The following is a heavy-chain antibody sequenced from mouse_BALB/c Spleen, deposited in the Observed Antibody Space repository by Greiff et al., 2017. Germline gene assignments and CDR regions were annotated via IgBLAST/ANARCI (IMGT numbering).Heavy chain of an antibody. CDR1: GYSITSDYA. CDR3: ASPPLYYDYDEGFAY. D-gene: IGHD2-4*01. J-gene: IGHJ3*01. CDR2: ISYSGST. Sequence: VQLQQSGPGLVKPSQSLSLTCTVTGYSITSDYAWNWIRQFPGNKLEWMGYISYSGSTSYNPSLKSRISITRDTSKNQFFLQLNSVTTEDTATYYCASPPLYYDYDEGFAYWGQGTLVTVSA. V-gene: IGHV3-2*02.